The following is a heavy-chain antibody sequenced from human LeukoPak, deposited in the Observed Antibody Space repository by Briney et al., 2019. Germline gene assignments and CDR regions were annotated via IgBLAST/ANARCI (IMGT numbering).Heavy chain of an antibody. CDR2: ISAYNGNT. CDR1: GYTFTSYG. Sequence: ASVKVSCKASGYTFTSYGISWVRQAPGQGLEWMGWISAYNGNTNYAQKLQGRDTMTTDTSTSTAYMELRSLRSDDTAVYYCARNTLIAAAGALDYWGQGTLVTVSS. D-gene: IGHD6-13*01. J-gene: IGHJ4*02. V-gene: IGHV1-18*01. CDR3: ARNTLIAAAGALDY.